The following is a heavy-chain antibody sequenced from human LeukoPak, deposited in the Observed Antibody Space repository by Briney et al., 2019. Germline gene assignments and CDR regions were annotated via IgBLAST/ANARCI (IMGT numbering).Heavy chain of an antibody. CDR1: GGSFSGYY. Sequence: SETLSLTCAVYGGSFSGYYWSWIRQPPGKGLEWIGEINHSGSTNYNPSLKSRVTISVDTSKNQFSLKLSSVTAADTAVYYCTRTYDGSGYYYAFDYWGQETRDSVSS. V-gene: IGHV4-34*01. D-gene: IGHD3-22*01. J-gene: IGHJ4*02. CDR3: TRTYDGSGYYYAFDY. CDR2: INHSGST.